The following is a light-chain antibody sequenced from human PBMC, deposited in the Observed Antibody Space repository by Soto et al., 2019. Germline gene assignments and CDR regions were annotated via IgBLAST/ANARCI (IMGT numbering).Light chain of an antibody. V-gene: IGLV1-40*01. Sequence: QLVLTQPPSVSGAPGQRVTISCTGSSSNIGAGYDVHWYQQLPGTHPKLLIYGNSNRPSGVPDRFSGSKSVTSASLAITGLHAEYEADYYCQSYDSRLSGLVFGTGTQLTVL. CDR3: QSYDSRLSGLV. J-gene: IGLJ1*01. CDR2: GNS. CDR1: SSNIGAGYD.